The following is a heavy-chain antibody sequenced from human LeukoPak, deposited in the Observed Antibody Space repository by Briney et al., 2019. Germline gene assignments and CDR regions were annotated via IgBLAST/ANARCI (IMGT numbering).Heavy chain of an antibody. CDR1: EYGFTSYW. D-gene: IGHD3-9*01. Sequence: GESLKISCKGSEYGFTSYWIGWVRQMPGKGLEWMGIIYPGDSDTRYSTSFQGQATLSADKSISTAYLQWSSLKASDTAMYYCARRDYDILTGYYNYFDYWGQGTLVTVSS. J-gene: IGHJ4*02. V-gene: IGHV5-51*01. CDR3: ARRDYDILTGYYNYFDY. CDR2: IYPGDSDT.